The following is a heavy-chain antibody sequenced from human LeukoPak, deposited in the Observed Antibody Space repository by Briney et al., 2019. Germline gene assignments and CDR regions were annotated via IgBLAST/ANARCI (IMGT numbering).Heavy chain of an antibody. CDR2: ISYDGSKK. CDR3: AKTLGAYSSGCDY. Sequence: PGGSLRLSCAAPGFTFSSYGMHWVRQAPGKGLEWVAVISYDGSKKYYADSVRGRFTISRDNSKNTLYLQMNSLRAEDTAVYYCAKTLGAYSSGCDYWGQGTLVTVSS. J-gene: IGHJ4*02. CDR1: GFTFSSYG. D-gene: IGHD6-19*01. V-gene: IGHV3-30*18.